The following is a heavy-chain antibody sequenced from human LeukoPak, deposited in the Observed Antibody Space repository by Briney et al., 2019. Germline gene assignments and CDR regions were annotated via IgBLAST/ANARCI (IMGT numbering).Heavy chain of an antibody. V-gene: IGHV4-34*01. D-gene: IGHD1-7*01. CDR1: GGSFSGYY. CDR2: INHSGST. J-gene: IGHJ6*03. CDR3: ARVLELDYYYMDV. Sequence: PSETLSLTCAVYGGSFSGYYWSWIRQPPGKGLEWIGEINHSGSTNYNPSLKSRVTISVDTSKNQFSLKLSSVTAADTAVYYCARVLELDYYYMDVWGKGTTVTVSS.